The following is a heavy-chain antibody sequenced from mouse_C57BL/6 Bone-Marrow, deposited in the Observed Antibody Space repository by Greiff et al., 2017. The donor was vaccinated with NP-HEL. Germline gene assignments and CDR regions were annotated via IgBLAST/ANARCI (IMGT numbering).Heavy chain of an antibody. V-gene: IGHV1-52*01. CDR1: GYTFTSYW. CDR2: IDPSDSQT. CDR3: ARDAWFAY. J-gene: IGHJ3*01. Sequence: QVQLQQPGAELVRPGSSVKLSCKASGYTFTSYWMHWVKQRPIQGLEWIGNIDPSDSQTHSNQKFKDKATFTVDKSSSTAYMQLSSLTAEDSAVYYCARDAWFAYWGQGTLVTVSA.